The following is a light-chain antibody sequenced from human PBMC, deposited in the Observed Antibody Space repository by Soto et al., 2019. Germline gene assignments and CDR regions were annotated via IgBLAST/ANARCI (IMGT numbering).Light chain of an antibody. CDR3: LLSYSGAWV. CDR1: TGAVTSGHY. Sequence: QAVVTQDPSLTVSPGGTVTLTCGSRTGAVTSGHYPYWFQQKPGQAPRTLIYDTSNKHSWTPARFSGSLVGGKAALTLLGAQPEDEADYFCLLSYSGAWVFGGGTQLTVL. V-gene: IGLV7-46*02. J-gene: IGLJ7*01. CDR2: DTS.